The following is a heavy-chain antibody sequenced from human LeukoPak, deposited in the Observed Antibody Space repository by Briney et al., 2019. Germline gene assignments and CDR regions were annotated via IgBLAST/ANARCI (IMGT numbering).Heavy chain of an antibody. CDR2: IYYSGST. Sequence: SETLSLTCTVSGGSISSYYWSWIRQPPGKGLEWIGYIYYSGSTNYNPSLKSRVTISVDTSKNQFSLKRSSVTAADTAVYYCARPAGAARLAPFDYWGQGTLVTVSS. CDR1: GGSISSYY. D-gene: IGHD6-6*01. J-gene: IGHJ4*02. V-gene: IGHV4-59*08. CDR3: ARPAGAARLAPFDY.